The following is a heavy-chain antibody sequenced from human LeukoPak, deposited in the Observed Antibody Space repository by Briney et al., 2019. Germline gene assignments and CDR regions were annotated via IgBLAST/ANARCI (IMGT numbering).Heavy chain of an antibody. CDR1: GFTFSSYS. V-gene: IGHV3-48*04. D-gene: IGHD6-19*01. J-gene: IGHJ4*02. Sequence: GGSLRLSCAASGFTFSSYSMNWVRQAPGKGLEWVSYISSSSSTIYYADSVKGRFTISRDNAKNSLYLQMNSLRAEDAAVYYCARVSSGWEFDYWGQGTLVTVSS. CDR2: ISSSSSTI. CDR3: ARVSSGWEFDY.